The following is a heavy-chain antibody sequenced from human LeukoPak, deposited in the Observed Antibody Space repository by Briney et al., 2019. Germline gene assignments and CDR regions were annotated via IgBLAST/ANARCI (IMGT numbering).Heavy chain of an antibody. J-gene: IGHJ6*03. CDR3: ARGPPRGKYYYMDV. D-gene: IGHD1-1*01. Sequence: GGSLRLSCAASGFTFSSFDMHWVRQPTGQGLEWVSTIGTATDTYYPGSVEGRFTLSRDNAKNSLYLQMNRLTAGDTAVYYCARGPPRGKYYYMDVWGKGTTVTVSS. V-gene: IGHV3-13*01. CDR2: IGTATDT. CDR1: GFTFSSFD.